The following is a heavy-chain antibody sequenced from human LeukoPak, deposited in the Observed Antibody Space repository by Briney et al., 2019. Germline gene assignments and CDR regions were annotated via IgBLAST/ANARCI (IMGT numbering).Heavy chain of an antibody. CDR1: GFTFDDYA. CDR3: ARAGFWGILGVVIPIDH. D-gene: IGHD3-3*01. V-gene: IGHV3-20*04. CDR2: INWNGGST. J-gene: IGHJ4*02. Sequence: GGSLRLSCAASGFTFDDYAMSWVRQAPGKGLEWVSGINWNGGSTGYADSVKGRFTISRDNAKNSLYLQMNSLRAEDTALYYCARAGFWGILGVVIPIDHWAQGTLVTVSS.